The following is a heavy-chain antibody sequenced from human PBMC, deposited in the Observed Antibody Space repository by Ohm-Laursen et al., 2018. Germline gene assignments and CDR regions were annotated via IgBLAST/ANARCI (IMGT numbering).Heavy chain of an antibody. CDR1: GFTFSSYG. D-gene: IGHD4/OR15-4a*01. J-gene: IGHJ6*02. CDR2: IWYDGSNK. Sequence: SLRLSCTASGFTFSSYGMHWVRQAPGKGLEWVAVIWYDGSNKYYADSVKGRFTISRDNSKNTLYLQMNSLRGEDTAVYYCAKDIRTMAGRDVWGQGTTVTVSS. CDR3: AKDIRTMAGRDV. V-gene: IGHV3-33*06.